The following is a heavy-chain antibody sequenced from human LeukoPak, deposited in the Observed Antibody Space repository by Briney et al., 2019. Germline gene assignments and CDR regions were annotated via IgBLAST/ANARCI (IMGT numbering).Heavy chain of an antibody. Sequence: GASVKVSCKASGYTFTSYGISWVRQAPGQGLEWMGWISAYNGNTNYAQKLQGRVTMTTDTSTSTAHMELRSLRSDDTAVYYCAREQGSWYLDYWGQGTLVTVSS. CDR3: AREQGSWYLDY. CDR2: ISAYNGNT. D-gene: IGHD6-13*01. J-gene: IGHJ4*02. CDR1: GYTFTSYG. V-gene: IGHV1-18*01.